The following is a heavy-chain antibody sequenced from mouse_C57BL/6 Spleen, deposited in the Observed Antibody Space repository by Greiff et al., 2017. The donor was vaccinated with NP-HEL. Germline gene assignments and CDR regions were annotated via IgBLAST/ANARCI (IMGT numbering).Heavy chain of an antibody. J-gene: IGHJ2*01. CDR1: GYTFTDYY. D-gene: IGHD1-1*01. Sequence: VQLQQSGPVLVKPGASVKMSCKASGYTFTDYYMNWVKQSHGKSLEWIGVINPYNGGTSYNQKFKGKATLTVDKSSSTAYMELNSLTSEDSAVYYCAITTVDQYYFDYWGQGTTLTVSS. CDR3: AITTVDQYYFDY. CDR2: INPYNGGT. V-gene: IGHV1-19*01.